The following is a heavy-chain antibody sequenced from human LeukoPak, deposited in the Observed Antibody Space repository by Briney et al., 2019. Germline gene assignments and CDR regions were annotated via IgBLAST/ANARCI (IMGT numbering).Heavy chain of an antibody. CDR3: ARDSEVATIYPYPFDY. CDR2: ISGSGGST. J-gene: IGHJ4*02. Sequence: GGSLRLSCAASGFTFSSYAMSWVRQAPGKGLEWVSAISGSGGSTYYADSVKGRFTISRDNAKNSLYLQMNSLRAEDTAVYYCARDSEVATIYPYPFDYWGQGTLVTVSS. D-gene: IGHD5-12*01. V-gene: IGHV3-23*01. CDR1: GFTFSSYA.